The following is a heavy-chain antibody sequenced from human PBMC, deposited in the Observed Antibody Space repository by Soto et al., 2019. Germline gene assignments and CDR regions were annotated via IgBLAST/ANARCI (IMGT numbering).Heavy chain of an antibody. CDR1: GFTFSSYG. J-gene: IGHJ5*02. V-gene: IGHV3-33*01. CDR3: ARDRFPRRIAARLTDWFDP. D-gene: IGHD6-6*01. CDR2: IWYDGSNK. Sequence: GGSLRLSCAASGFTFSSYGMHWVRQAPGKGLEWVAVIWYDGSNKYYADSVKGRFTISRDNSKNTLYLQMNSLRAEDTAVYYCARDRFPRRIAARLTDWFDPWGQGTLVTVSS.